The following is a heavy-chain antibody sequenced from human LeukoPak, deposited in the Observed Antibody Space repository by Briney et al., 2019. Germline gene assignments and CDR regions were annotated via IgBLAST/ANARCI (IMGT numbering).Heavy chain of an antibody. V-gene: IGHV1-2*02. CDR1: GYTFTGYY. CDR3: ARSMLGWYGFGAFDI. J-gene: IGHJ3*02. CDR2: INPNSGGT. D-gene: IGHD6-19*01. Sequence: ASVKVSCKASGYTFTGYYMHWVRQAAGQGLEWMGWINPNSGGTNYAQKFQGRVTMTRDTSISTAYMELSRLRSDDTAVYYCARSMLGWYGFGAFDIWGQGTMVTVSS.